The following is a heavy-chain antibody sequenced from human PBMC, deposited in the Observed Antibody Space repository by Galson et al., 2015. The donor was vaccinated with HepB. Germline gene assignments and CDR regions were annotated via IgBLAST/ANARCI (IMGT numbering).Heavy chain of an antibody. V-gene: IGHV3-30*04. CDR3: ARDRASGGSGSYYNWFVDY. CDR1: GFTFSSYA. J-gene: IGHJ4*02. Sequence: SLRLSCAASGFTFSSYAMHWVRQAPGKGLEWVAVISYDGSNKYYADSVKGRFTISRDNSKNTLYLQMNSLRAEDTAVYYCARDRASGGSGSYYNWFVDYWGQGTLVTVSS. D-gene: IGHD3-10*01. CDR2: ISYDGSNK.